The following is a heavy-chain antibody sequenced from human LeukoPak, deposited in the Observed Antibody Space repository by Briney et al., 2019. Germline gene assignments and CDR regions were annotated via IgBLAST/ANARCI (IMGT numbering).Heavy chain of an antibody. Sequence: PSETLSLTCTVSGGSISSGGYYWSWIRQHPGKGLEWIGYIYYSGSTYYNPSLKSRVTISVDTSKNQFSLKLSSVTAADTAVYYCARSWLVRGVINWFDPWGQGTLVTVSS. CDR3: ARSWLVRGVINWFDP. V-gene: IGHV4-31*03. J-gene: IGHJ5*02. CDR2: IYYSGST. D-gene: IGHD3-10*01. CDR1: GGSISSGGYY.